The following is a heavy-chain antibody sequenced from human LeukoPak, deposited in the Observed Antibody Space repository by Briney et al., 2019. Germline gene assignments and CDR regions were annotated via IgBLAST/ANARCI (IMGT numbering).Heavy chain of an antibody. CDR1: GYTFTSYD. CDR3: ASRGGYRSYYYYYMDV. D-gene: IGHD3-22*01. V-gene: IGHV1-8*01. Sequence: GASAKVSCKASGYTFTSYDINWVRQATGQGLEWMGWMNPNSGNTGYAQKFQGRVTMTRNTSISTAYMELSSPRSEDTAVYYCASRGGYRSYYYYYMDVWGKGTTVTVSS. CDR2: MNPNSGNT. J-gene: IGHJ6*03.